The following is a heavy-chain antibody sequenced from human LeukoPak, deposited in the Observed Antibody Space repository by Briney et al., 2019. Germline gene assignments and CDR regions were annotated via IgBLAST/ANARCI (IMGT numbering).Heavy chain of an antibody. D-gene: IGHD2-15*01. CDR1: GGSFNSFY. CDR3: ARTDEDYDTFDM. CDR2: IYHTGRT. V-gene: IGHV4-59*01. J-gene: IGHJ3*02. Sequence: SETLSLTCTVSGGSFNSFYWSWLRQTPGKELEWMAYIYHTGRTNYNPSLKSRVTISIDMSKNQFSLKLSSVTAADTAVYYCARTDEDYDTFDMWGQGTMVTVSS.